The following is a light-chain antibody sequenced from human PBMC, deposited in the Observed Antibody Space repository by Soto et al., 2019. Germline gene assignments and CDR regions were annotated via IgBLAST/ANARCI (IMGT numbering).Light chain of an antibody. CDR3: QQYGSSPVT. CDR2: GAS. J-gene: IGKJ1*01. V-gene: IGKV3-20*01. CDR1: QSVSSSY. Sequence: EIVLTQSPGTLSLSPGERATLSCRASQSVSSSYLAWYQQKPGQAPRLLIYGASSRATGIPDRFSGSWSGTDFTLTISRLEPEDFAVYYCQQYGSSPVTFGQGTKVEIK.